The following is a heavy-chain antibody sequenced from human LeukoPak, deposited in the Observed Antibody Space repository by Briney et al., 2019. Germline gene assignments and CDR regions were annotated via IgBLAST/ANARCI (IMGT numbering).Heavy chain of an antibody. D-gene: IGHD2-2*01. Sequence: PETLSLTCTVSVGSLSSFYWSWVREPPGQGLEWIGYIYYSGSTNYNPSLKCRVTISVDTSKNQFSLKLSSVTAADTAVYYCARDIGYCSSTSCYGDYYYYYMDVWGKGTTVTVSS. CDR2: IYYSGST. CDR1: VGSLSSFY. V-gene: IGHV4-59*01. J-gene: IGHJ6*03. CDR3: ARDIGYCSSTSCYGDYYYYYMDV.